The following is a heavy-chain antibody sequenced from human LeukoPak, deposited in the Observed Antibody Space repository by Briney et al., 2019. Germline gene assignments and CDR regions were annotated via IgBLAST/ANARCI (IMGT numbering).Heavy chain of an antibody. CDR2: INPSGGST. CDR1: GYTFTSYY. J-gene: IGHJ6*03. Sequence: ASVKVSCKASGYTFTSYYMHWVRQAPGQGLEWMGIINPSGGSTSYAQKFQGRVTMTRDTSTSTVYMELSSLRSEDTAVYYCARDKYYYDSSGYSYYYYMDVWGKGTTVTISS. V-gene: IGHV1-46*01. CDR3: ARDKYYYDSSGYSYYYYMDV. D-gene: IGHD3-22*01.